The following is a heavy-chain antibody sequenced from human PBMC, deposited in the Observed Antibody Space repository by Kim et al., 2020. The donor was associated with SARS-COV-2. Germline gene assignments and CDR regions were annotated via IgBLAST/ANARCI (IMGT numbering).Heavy chain of an antibody. J-gene: IGHJ5*02. CDR3: SRDDRYGPSAPDDH. Sequence: ASVKVSCKASGYSFTRYGINWVRQAPGQGLEWMGWISAYSGNRDFAQKFQDRVTMTTDTSASTAYMELSSLRSDDTAIYYCSRDDRYGPSAPDDHCGQGT. D-gene: IGHD3-10*01. V-gene: IGHV1-18*01. CDR2: ISAYSGNR. CDR1: GYSFTRYG.